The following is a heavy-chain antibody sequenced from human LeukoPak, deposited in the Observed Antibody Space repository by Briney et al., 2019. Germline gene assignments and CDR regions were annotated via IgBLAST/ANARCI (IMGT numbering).Heavy chain of an antibody. J-gene: IGHJ5*02. CDR1: GFTFSGSA. CDR3: TRPGGYCSSTSCYANWFDP. D-gene: IGHD2-2*01. CDR2: IRSKANSYAT. V-gene: IGHV3-73*01. Sequence: GGSLRLSCAASGFTFSGSAMHWVRQASGKGLEWVGRIRSKANSYATAYAASVKGRFTISRDDSKNTAYLQMNSLKTEDTAVYYCTRPGGYCSSTSCYANWFDPRGQGTLVTVSS.